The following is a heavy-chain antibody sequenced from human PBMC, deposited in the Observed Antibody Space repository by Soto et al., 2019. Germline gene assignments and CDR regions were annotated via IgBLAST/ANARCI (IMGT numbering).Heavy chain of an antibody. Sequence: EVQLVESGGGLVQPGGSLRLSCAASGFTFSSYWMHWVRQAPGKGLVWVSRINSDGSSTSYADSVKGRFTISRDNAKNTLYRQMYRLGAEDTAMYYCARAYWGGDCYSWGYFDYWGQGTLVTVSS. CDR3: ARAYWGGDCYSWGYFDY. D-gene: IGHD2-21*02. J-gene: IGHJ4*02. V-gene: IGHV3-74*01. CDR1: GFTFSSYW. CDR2: INSDGSST.